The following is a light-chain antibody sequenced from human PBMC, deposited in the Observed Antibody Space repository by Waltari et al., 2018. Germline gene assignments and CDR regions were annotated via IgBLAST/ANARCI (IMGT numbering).Light chain of an antibody. Sequence: DIVMTQSPDSLAVSLGGRASVNCKSSQKLSTDSTNRPSLACYQQKEGQPPKLLIFWTSIRQSGVPDRFSGSGSGTDFTLTINNLQADDAAVYFCQQYDSFPRTFGQGTRLAI. CDR2: WTS. CDR3: QQYDSFPRT. J-gene: IGKJ1*01. V-gene: IGKV4-1*01. CDR1: QKLSTDSTNRPS.